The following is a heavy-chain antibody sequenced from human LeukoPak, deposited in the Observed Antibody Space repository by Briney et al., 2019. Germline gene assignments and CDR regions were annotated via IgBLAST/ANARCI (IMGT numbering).Heavy chain of an antibody. D-gene: IGHD6-13*01. V-gene: IGHV3-11*03. CDR2: ISSSSSYT. CDR3: AAGTAADF. Sequence: PGGSLRLSCVVSGIPFSDYYMNWIRQAPGKGLEWISYISSSSSYTDYAASVKGRFTISRDNAKSALYLQMNSLRLEDTAVYYCAAGTAADFWGQGTLVTVSS. J-gene: IGHJ4*02. CDR1: GIPFSDYY.